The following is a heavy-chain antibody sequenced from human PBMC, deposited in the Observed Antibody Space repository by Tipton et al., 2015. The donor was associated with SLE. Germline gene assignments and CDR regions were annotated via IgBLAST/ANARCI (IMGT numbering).Heavy chain of an antibody. J-gene: IGHJ4*02. V-gene: IGHV4-39*07. D-gene: IGHD2-8*01. CDR3: ARGMAHFDY. CDR1: GGSISSSSYY. CDR2: IYHSGST. Sequence: TLSLTCTVSGGSISSSSYYWGWIRQPPGKGLEWIGSIYHSGSTYYNPSLKSRVTISVDTSKNQFSLKLSSVTAADTAVYYCARGMAHFDYWGQGTLVTVSS.